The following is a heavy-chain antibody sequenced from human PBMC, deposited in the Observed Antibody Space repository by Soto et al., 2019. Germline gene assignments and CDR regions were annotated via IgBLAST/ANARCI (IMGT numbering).Heavy chain of an antibody. CDR1: GFTFSSYG. D-gene: IGHD4-17*01. CDR3: AREGSLFGDYFPTFDY. V-gene: IGHV3-33*01. Sequence: GWSLRLSCAASGFTFSSYGMHWVRKAPGKGLEWVAVIWYDGSNKYYADSVKGRFTISRDNSKNTLYLQMNSLRAEDTAVYYCAREGSLFGDYFPTFDYWGQGTLVTVSS. J-gene: IGHJ4*02. CDR2: IWYDGSNK.